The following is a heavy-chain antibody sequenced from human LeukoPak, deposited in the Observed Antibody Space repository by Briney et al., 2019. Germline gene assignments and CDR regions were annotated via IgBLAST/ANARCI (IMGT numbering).Heavy chain of an antibody. J-gene: IGHJ4*02. D-gene: IGHD3-22*01. Sequence: GGSLRLSCAASGFTSSDYYMTWIRQAPGKGLEWVSYISSSGSIIYYADSEKGRFTISRDNAKNSLYLQMNSLRAEDTAVYFCARVGYDTSGRFDYWGQGTLVTVSS. CDR2: ISSSGSII. CDR3: ARVGYDTSGRFDY. CDR1: GFTSSDYY. V-gene: IGHV3-11*04.